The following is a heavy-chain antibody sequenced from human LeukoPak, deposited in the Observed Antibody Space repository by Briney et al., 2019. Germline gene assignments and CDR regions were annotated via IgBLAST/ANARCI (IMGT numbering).Heavy chain of an antibody. J-gene: IGHJ5*02. V-gene: IGHV4-59*01. CDR2: IYYSGST. D-gene: IGHD6-13*01. CDR3: ARDLGSSWYGNNWFDP. Sequence: LETLSLTCTVSGGSISSYYWSWIRQPPGKGLEWIGYIYYSGSTNYNPSLKSRVTISVDTSKNQFSLKLSSVTAADTAVYYCARDLGSSWYGNNWFDPWGQGTLVTVSS. CDR1: GGSISSYY.